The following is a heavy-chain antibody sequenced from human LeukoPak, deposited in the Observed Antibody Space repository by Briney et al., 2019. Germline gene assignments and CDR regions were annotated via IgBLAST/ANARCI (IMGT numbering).Heavy chain of an antibody. CDR3: ARILGYCSSTSCPMAKFDP. CDR1: GGTFSSYA. J-gene: IGHJ5*02. D-gene: IGHD2-2*01. CDR2: ISAYNGNT. Sequence: ASVKVSCKASGGTFSSYAISWVRQAPGQGLEWMGWISAYNGNTNYAQKLQGRVTMTTDTSTSTAYMELRSLRSDDTAVYYCARILGYCSSTSCPMAKFDPWGQGTLVTVSS. V-gene: IGHV1-18*01.